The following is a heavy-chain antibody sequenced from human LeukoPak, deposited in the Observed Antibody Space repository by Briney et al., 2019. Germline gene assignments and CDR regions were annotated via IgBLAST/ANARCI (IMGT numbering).Heavy chain of an antibody. V-gene: IGHV3-23*01. J-gene: IGHJ4*02. CDR3: AKDDGDSAKGYYFDY. D-gene: IGHD4-17*01. CDR2: ISRSSTNT. CDR1: GFSFSNHA. Sequence: GGSLRLSCAASGFSFSNHAMSWVRQAPGKGLEWVSAISRSSTNTYYADSVKGRFTISRDNSKNTLYLQMNSLRAEDTALYYCAKDDGDSAKGYYFDYWGQGTLVTVSS.